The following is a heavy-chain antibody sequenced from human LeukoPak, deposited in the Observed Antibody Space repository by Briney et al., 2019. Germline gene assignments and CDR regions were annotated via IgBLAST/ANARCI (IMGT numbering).Heavy chain of an antibody. D-gene: IGHD3-16*02. J-gene: IGHJ4*02. CDR2: IRQDGVEK. CDR3: ARGLGSYDYVWGSYRKLYYFDY. CDR1: EFALSIYW. V-gene: IGHV3-7*01. Sequence: GGSLRLSCVASEFALSIYWMSWVRQAPGKGLEWVANIRQDGVEKYYVDSVRGRFTISRDNANNSLYLQMDSLRAEDTAVYYCARGLGSYDYVWGSYRKLYYFDYWGQGTLVTVSS.